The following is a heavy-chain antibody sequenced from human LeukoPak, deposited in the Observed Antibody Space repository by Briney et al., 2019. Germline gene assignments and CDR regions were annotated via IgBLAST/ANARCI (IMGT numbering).Heavy chain of an antibody. J-gene: IGHJ4*02. CDR1: GYTFTTYA. CDR2: INAGNGNT. CDR3: ARGGYGGLDPFDY. D-gene: IGHD5-12*01. Sequence: ASVKVSCKASGYTFTTYAMHWVRQAPGQRLEWMGWINAGNGNTKYSQKFQGRVTITRDTSASTAYMELSSLRSEDTAVYYCARGGYGGLDPFDYWGQGTLVTVSS. V-gene: IGHV1-3*01.